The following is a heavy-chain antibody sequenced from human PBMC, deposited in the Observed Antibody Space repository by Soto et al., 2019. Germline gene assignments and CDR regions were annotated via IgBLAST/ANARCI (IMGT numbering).Heavy chain of an antibody. CDR3: ARERSAAGAGWFDP. CDR1: GYTFTSYD. V-gene: IGHV1-8*01. CDR2: MNPNSGNT. D-gene: IGHD6-13*01. J-gene: IGHJ5*02. Sequence: QVQLVQSGAEVKKPGASVKVSCKASGYTFTSYDINWVRQATGQGLEWMGWMNPNSGNTDYAQKFQGRVTMTRNTSISTAYMEMSRLRSEDTAVYYCARERSAAGAGWFDPWGQGTLVTVSS.